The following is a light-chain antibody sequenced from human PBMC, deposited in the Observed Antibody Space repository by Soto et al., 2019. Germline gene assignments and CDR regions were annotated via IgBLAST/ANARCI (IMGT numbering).Light chain of an antibody. Sequence: QSVLTQPASVSGSPGQSITISCTGTSSNVGGYNYVSWYQQHPGKAPKLMIYDVSNRPSGVSNRFSGSKSGNTASLTSSGLQAEDEADYYCSSYTSSSTSYVFGTGTKLTVL. CDR2: DVS. CDR1: SSNVGGYNY. J-gene: IGLJ1*01. CDR3: SSYTSSSTSYV. V-gene: IGLV2-14*01.